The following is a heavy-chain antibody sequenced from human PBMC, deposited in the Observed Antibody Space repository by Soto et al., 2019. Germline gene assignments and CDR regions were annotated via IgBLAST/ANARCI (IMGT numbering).Heavy chain of an antibody. D-gene: IGHD3-9*01. V-gene: IGHV2-5*02. Sequence: QITLKESGPPLLKPTQTLTLTCTFSGFSLSTTEVGVGWIRQAPGKALEWLALIYWDDDKRYSPSLRSRLTITKDTSKNQVVLTMTNMDPVDTATYYCAHRFDWYYFNYWGQGILVTVSS. CDR1: GFSLSTTEVG. CDR2: IYWDDDK. CDR3: AHRFDWYYFNY. J-gene: IGHJ4*02.